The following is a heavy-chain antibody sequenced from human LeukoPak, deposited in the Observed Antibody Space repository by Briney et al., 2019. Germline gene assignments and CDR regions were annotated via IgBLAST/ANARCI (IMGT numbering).Heavy chain of an antibody. CDR1: GFTVSSNY. D-gene: IGHD5-24*01. CDR3: AGRDKGYYYGMDV. J-gene: IGHJ6*02. Sequence: SGGSLRLSCAASGFTVSSNYMSWVRQAPGKGLEWVSLLYSSGSTYYTDSVKGRFTISRDGSKNTLYLQMNSLRAEDTAVYYCAGRDKGYYYGMDVWGQGTTVTVSS. CDR2: LYSSGST. V-gene: IGHV3-66*01.